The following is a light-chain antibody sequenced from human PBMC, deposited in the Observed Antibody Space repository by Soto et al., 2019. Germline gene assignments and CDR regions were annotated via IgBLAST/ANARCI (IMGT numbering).Light chain of an antibody. CDR2: EVS. J-gene: IGLJ1*01. Sequence: QSALTQPPSASGSPGQSVTISCTGTSSDVGYYDYVSWYQQRPGKAPKLIIYEVSKRPSGVPDRFSGSRSGNTASLTVSGLQDEHEADYYCGSYAGNNTHYLFGTGTKVTVL. CDR3: GSYAGNNTHYL. CDR1: SSDVGYYDY. V-gene: IGLV2-8*01.